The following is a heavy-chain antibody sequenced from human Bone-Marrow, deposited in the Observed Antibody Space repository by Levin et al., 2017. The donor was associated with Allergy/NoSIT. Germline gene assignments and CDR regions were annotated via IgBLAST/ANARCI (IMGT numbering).Heavy chain of an antibody. CDR3: ARDADIQLYSHFDH. D-gene: IGHD5-18*01. CDR2: INPNGGST. J-gene: IGHJ4*02. Sequence: WASVKVSCKTSGYNFNIHYIHWLRQAPGQGLEWIGIINPNGGSTAYAQKFQGRVAMSADTSTYTAHMVLSSLRSDDTAIYFCARDADIQLYSHFDHWGQGTLITVSS. V-gene: IGHV1-46*02. CDR1: GYNFNIHY.